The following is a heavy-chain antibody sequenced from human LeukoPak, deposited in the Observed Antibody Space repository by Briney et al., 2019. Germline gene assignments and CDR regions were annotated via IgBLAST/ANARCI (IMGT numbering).Heavy chain of an antibody. Sequence: KPSETLSLTCTVSGGSISGYYWSWIRQPPGKGLEWIGYIYYSGSTNYNPSLKSRVTISVDTSKNQFSLKLSSVTAADTAVYYCARGWFGEYDYWGQGTLVTVSS. CDR3: ARGWFGEYDY. CDR2: IYYSGST. J-gene: IGHJ4*02. CDR1: GGSISGYY. D-gene: IGHD3-10*01. V-gene: IGHV4-59*08.